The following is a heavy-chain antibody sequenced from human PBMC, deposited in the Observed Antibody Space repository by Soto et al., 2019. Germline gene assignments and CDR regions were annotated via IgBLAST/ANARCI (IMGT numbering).Heavy chain of an antibody. CDR3: ARDLRGGSYGMAV. CDR2: IFYSGST. Sequence: QVQLQESGPGLVKPSQTLSLTCTVSGGSINNGGYYWSWIRQHPGKGLEWIGYIFYSGSTYYNPSLKSRVTLSVDTSKTRFSLKLSSVPAAVTAVYYCARDLRGGSYGMAVWGQGTTATVSS. V-gene: IGHV4-31*03. D-gene: IGHD3-10*01. CDR1: GGSINNGGYY. J-gene: IGHJ6*02.